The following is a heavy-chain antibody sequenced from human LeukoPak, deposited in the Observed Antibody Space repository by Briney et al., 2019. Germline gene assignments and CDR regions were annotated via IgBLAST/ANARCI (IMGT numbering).Heavy chain of an antibody. Sequence: SETLSLTCAVYGGSFSGYYWSWIREPPGKGLEWIGEINHSGSTNYNPSLKSRVTISVDTSKNQFSLKLSSVTAADTAVYYCASPPIQLWFSSYYYYGRDVWGQGTTVTVSS. J-gene: IGHJ6*02. CDR2: INHSGST. CDR1: GGSFSGYY. D-gene: IGHD5-18*01. V-gene: IGHV4-34*01. CDR3: ASPPIQLWFSSYYYYGRDV.